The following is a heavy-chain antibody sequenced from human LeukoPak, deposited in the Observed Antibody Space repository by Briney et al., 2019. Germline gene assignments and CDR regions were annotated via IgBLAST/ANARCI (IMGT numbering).Heavy chain of an antibody. CDR3: AEDSSLHSSDYGAFDI. CDR1: GFTFRSYG. CDR2: ISYDGTNK. D-gene: IGHD6-25*01. V-gene: IGHV3-30*18. Sequence: TGGSLRLSCAASGFTFRSYGMHWVRQAPGKGLDWVAVISYDGTNKYYADSVKGRFTISRDNSKNTLYLQMNSLRADDTAVYYCAEDSSLHSSDYGAFDIWGQGTMVTVS. J-gene: IGHJ3*02.